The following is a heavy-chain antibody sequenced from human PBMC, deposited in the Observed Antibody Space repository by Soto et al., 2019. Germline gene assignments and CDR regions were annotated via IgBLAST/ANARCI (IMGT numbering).Heavy chain of an antibody. CDR3: ARDGDYYDSSGYYYGAFDI. V-gene: IGHV1-46*01. D-gene: IGHD3-22*01. CDR1: GYTFTSYY. Sequence: ASVKVSCKASGYTFTSYYMHWVRQAPGQGLEWMGIINPSGGSTSYAQKFQGRVTMTRDTSTSTVYVELSSLRSEDTAVYYCARDGDYYDSSGYYYGAFDIWGQGTMVTVSS. CDR2: INPSGGST. J-gene: IGHJ3*02.